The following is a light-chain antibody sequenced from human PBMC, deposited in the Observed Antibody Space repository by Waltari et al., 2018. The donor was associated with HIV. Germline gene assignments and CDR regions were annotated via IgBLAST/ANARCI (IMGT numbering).Light chain of an antibody. CDR1: SSDVGGYNY. J-gene: IGLJ2*01. CDR2: DVS. Sequence: QSALTQPASVSGSRGKSITISCTGTSSDVGGYNYVSWYQQHPGKAPKLMIYDVSNRPSGVSNRFSGSKSGNTASLTISGLQAEDEADYYCSSYTSSSKVFGGGTKLTVL. V-gene: IGLV2-14*01. CDR3: SSYTSSSKV.